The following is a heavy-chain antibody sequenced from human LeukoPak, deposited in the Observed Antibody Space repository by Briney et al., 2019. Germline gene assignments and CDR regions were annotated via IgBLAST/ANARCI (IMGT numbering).Heavy chain of an antibody. Sequence: PSETLSLTCTVSGDSISSYYWNLIRQPAGKGLEWIGRIYTTGNANYNPSLKSRVTMSIDTSKKQFSLSLSSVTAADTAVYYCARGKYYYDSNTSYRYFDPWGQGTLVTVSS. CDR2: IYTTGNA. CDR1: GDSISSYY. CDR3: ARGKYYYDSNTSYRYFDP. V-gene: IGHV4-4*07. D-gene: IGHD3-22*01. J-gene: IGHJ5*02.